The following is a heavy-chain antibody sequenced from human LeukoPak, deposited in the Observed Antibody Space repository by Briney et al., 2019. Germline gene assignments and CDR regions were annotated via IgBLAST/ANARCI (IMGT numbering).Heavy chain of an antibody. D-gene: IGHD1-26*01. Sequence: GASVKVSCEASGYTFTSYYMHWVRQAPGQGREWMGLINPSCSSTSYAQKFQGRLSLTRDMSTSTDYMELSRLRSEDTAVYYCATDHSVGDTAWWFDPWGQGTLVTVSS. CDR2: INPSCSST. CDR3: ATDHSVGDTAWWFDP. CDR1: GYTFTSYY. V-gene: IGHV1-46*01. J-gene: IGHJ5*02.